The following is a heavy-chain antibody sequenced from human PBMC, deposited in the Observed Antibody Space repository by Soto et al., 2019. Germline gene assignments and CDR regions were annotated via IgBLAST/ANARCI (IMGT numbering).Heavy chain of an antibody. CDR1: VFTFSSYA. J-gene: IGHJ4*02. V-gene: IGHV3-64D*06. CDR3: VKSRGGNNFDFFD. D-gene: IGHD5-12*01. Sequence: GALRLSDSASVFTFSSYAMHWVRQAPGKGLEYVSGIRGNGDPPFYADSVKGRFTISRDNSKNTLYLQMSSLSADDTAVYYCVKSRGGNNFDFFDWGQGALVTVSS. CDR2: IRGNGDPP.